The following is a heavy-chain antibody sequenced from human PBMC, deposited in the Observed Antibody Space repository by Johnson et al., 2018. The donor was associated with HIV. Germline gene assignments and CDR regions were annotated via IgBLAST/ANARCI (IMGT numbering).Heavy chain of an antibody. CDR1: GFTFSTYG. J-gene: IGHJ3*02. CDR3: AKSVRASSSGAFDI. D-gene: IGHD2-15*01. CDR2: ISQDGSNK. Sequence: QEQLVESGGGVVQPGRSLRLSCAASGFTFSTYGMHWVRQAPGKGLEWVAVISQDGSNKYDVVSVKGRFTISRDHSKNTLYLQMNSLRAEDTAVYHCAKSVRASSSGAFDIWGQGTMVTVSS. V-gene: IGHV3-30*18.